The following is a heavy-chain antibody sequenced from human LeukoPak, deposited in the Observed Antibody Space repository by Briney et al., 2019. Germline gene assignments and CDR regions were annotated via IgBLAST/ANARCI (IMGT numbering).Heavy chain of an antibody. D-gene: IGHD3-3*01. CDR3: ARGVRRITIVGVVKYYFDY. CDR2: ISFDGSNK. Sequence: GGSLRLSCAASGFTFSSYAMHWVRQAPGKGLEWVAVISFDGSNKYYADSVKGRFTISRANSKNTLSLQMNSLRAEDTAVNYCARGVRRITIVGVVKYYFDYWGQGTLVSVSS. CDR1: GFTFSSYA. J-gene: IGHJ4*02. V-gene: IGHV3-30*04.